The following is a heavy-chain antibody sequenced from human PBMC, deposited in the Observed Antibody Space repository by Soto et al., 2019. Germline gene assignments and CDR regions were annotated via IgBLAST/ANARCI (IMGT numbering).Heavy chain of an antibody. J-gene: IGHJ6*02. V-gene: IGHV3-49*03. CDR3: TREVPSSSWYYWRYYYYGMDV. CDR2: IRSKAYGGTT. CDR1: GFTFGDYA. D-gene: IGHD6-13*01. Sequence: PGGSLRLSCTASGFTFGDYAMSWFRQAPGKGLEWVGFIRSKAYGGTTEYAASVKGRFTISRDDSKSIAYLQMNSLKTEDTAVYYCTREVPSSSWYYWRYYYYGMDVWGQGTTVTASS.